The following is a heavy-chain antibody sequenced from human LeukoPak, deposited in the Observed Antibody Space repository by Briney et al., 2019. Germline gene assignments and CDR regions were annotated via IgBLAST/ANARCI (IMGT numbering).Heavy chain of an antibody. CDR3: ARAILWFGEWEDY. D-gene: IGHD3-10*01. V-gene: IGHV1-2*06. J-gene: IGHJ4*02. CDR1: GYTFTGYY. Sequence: ASVKVSCKASGYTFTGYYMHGVRQAPGQGREWMGRINPNSGGTNYAQKFQGRVTMTRDTSISTAYMELSRLRSDDTAVYYCARAILWFGEWEDYWGQGTLVTVSS. CDR2: INPNSGGT.